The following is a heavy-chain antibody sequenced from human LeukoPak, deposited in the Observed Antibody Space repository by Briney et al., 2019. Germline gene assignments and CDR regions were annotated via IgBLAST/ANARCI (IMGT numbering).Heavy chain of an antibody. Sequence: ASVKVSCKASGYTFTSYDINWVRQATGQGLEWMGWMNPNSGNTGYAQKFQGRVTMTRNTSKSTAYMELSSLRSEDTAVYYCARGRPTRRTGTTRGYYYGMDVWGQGTTVTVSS. J-gene: IGHJ6*02. V-gene: IGHV1-8*01. D-gene: IGHD1-7*01. CDR1: GYTFTSYD. CDR2: MNPNSGNT. CDR3: ARGRPTRRTGTTRGYYYGMDV.